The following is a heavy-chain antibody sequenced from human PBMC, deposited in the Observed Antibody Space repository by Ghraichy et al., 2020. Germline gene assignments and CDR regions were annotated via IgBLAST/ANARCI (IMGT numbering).Heavy chain of an antibody. V-gene: IGHV1-46*01. CDR3: ARAYPRMVRGVIISTNYYYYGMDV. J-gene: IGHJ6*02. CDR2: INPSGGST. CDR1: GYTFTSYY. D-gene: IGHD3-10*01. Sequence: ASVKVSCKASGYTFTSYYMHWVRQAPGQGLEWMGIINPSGGSTSYAQKFQGRVTMTRDTSTSTVYMELSSLRSEDTAVYYCARAYPRMVRGVIISTNYYYYGMDVWGQGTTVTVSS.